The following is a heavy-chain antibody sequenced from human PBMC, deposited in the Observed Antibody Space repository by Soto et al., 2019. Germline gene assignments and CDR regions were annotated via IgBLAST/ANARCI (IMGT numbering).Heavy chain of an antibody. J-gene: IGHJ5*02. Sequence: QVQLVQSGAEVKKPGSSVKVSCKASGGTFSSYAISWVRQAPGQGLEWMGGIIPIFGTANYAQQFQGRVTILADESTGTAYMELSSLRSEDTAVYYCAILPDSGYDFLGWVDPWGQGTLVTVSS. CDR3: AILPDSGYDFLGWVDP. CDR1: GGTFSSYA. V-gene: IGHV1-69*01. D-gene: IGHD5-12*01. CDR2: IIPIFGTA.